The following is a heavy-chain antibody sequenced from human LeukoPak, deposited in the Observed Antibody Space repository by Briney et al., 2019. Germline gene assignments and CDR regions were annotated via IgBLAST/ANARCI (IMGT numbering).Heavy chain of an antibody. J-gene: IGHJ2*01. Sequence: PSETLSLTCAVSGGSISSGGYSWSWIRQPPGKDLEWIGYIYHSGSTYYNPSLKSRVTISVDKSKNQFSLKLNSVTAADTAVYYCARARGYSYLYFDLWGRGTLVTVSS. CDR3: ARARGYSYLYFDL. CDR1: GGSISSGGYS. D-gene: IGHD5-18*01. V-gene: IGHV4-30-2*01. CDR2: IYHSGST.